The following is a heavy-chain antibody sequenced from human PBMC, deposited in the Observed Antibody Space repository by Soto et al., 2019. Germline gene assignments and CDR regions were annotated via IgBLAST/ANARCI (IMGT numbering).Heavy chain of an antibody. D-gene: IGHD2-15*01. CDR2: ISDSGGST. CDR1: RFTFDNYV. Sequence: EVYLLDSGGGLVQPGGSLRVSCVASRFTFDNYVMSWVRQAPGKGLEWVSSISDSGGSTYYADSVKGRFTISRDNSKNTLHLQMNSLRAEDTAVYYCTKGWLDYWGQGTLVNVSS. J-gene: IGHJ4*02. CDR3: TKGWLDY. V-gene: IGHV3-23*01.